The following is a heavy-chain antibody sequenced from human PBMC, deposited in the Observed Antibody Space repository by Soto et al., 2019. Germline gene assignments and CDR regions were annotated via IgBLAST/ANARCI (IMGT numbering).Heavy chain of an antibody. CDR3: ARMMDYYYYMDV. J-gene: IGHJ6*03. CDR2: IYYSGST. Sequence: SETLSLTCTFSGFSISSYYWSLIRQPPGKGLEWIGYIYYSGSTNYNPSLKSRVTISVDTSKNQFSLKLSSVTAADTAVYYCARMMDYYYYMDVWGKGTTVTVSS. V-gene: IGHV4-59*01. D-gene: IGHD3-16*01. CDR1: GFSISSYY.